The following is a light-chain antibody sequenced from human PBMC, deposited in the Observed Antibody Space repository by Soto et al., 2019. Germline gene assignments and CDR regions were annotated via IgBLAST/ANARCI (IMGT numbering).Light chain of an antibody. CDR2: GAS. CDR3: QQYNNRPPWT. V-gene: IGKV3-15*01. Sequence: EVVMTQSPTTLSVSPGERATLSCRASQRVSRNLAWYQQKPGQAPRLLIYGASTRATGIPARFSGSGSGTEFTLTISSLQSEDFALYYCQQYNNRPPWTFGQVTKVEIK. CDR1: QRVSRN. J-gene: IGKJ1*01.